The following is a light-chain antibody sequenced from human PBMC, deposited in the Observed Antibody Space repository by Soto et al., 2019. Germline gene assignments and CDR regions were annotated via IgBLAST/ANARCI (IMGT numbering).Light chain of an antibody. Sequence: QSVLTQPPSASGTPGQRVTIACSGSSSNIGDNSVNWYQQLPGTAPKLLVHSNNRRPSGVPDRFSGSKSGTSASLAISGLQLEDEADYYCAAWDDSLNGPVFGGGTKLTVL. CDR2: SNN. CDR3: AAWDDSLNGPV. V-gene: IGLV1-44*01. CDR1: SSNIGDNS. J-gene: IGLJ2*01.